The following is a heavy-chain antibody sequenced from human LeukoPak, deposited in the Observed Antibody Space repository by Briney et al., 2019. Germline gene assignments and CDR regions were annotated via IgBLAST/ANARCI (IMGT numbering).Heavy chain of an antibody. CDR1: GFTFSSYW. J-gene: IGHJ4*02. CDR3: ASFGISWRSSY. V-gene: IGHV3-74*01. Sequence: GGSLRLSCAASGFTFSSYWMHWVRQAPGKGLVWVSRIDGDGSSTSYADSVKGRFTISRDNVNNMLYLHMNSLRAEDTAVYYCASFGISWRSSYWGQGTLVTVSS. CDR2: IDGDGSST. D-gene: IGHD2-21*01.